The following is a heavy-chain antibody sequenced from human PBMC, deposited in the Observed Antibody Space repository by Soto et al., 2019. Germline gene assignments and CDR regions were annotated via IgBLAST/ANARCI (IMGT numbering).Heavy chain of an antibody. J-gene: IGHJ4*02. D-gene: IGHD3-22*01. Sequence: GGSLRLSCAASGFTFSSYGMHWVRQAPGKGLEWVAVISYDGSNKYYADSVRGRFTISRDNSKNTLYLEMNSLRAEDTAVYYCVVDTSGLLDYWGQGTQVTVSS. CDR3: VVDTSGLLDY. CDR1: GFTFSSYG. V-gene: IGHV3-30*03. CDR2: ISYDGSNK.